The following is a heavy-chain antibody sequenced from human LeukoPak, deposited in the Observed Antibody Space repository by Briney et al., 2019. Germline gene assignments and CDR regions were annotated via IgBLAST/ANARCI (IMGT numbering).Heavy chain of an antibody. CDR1: GGTFSSYA. CDR3: ARDHIAVAGNAAFDI. V-gene: IGHV1-69*04. CDR2: IIPILGIA. Sequence: SVKVSCKASGGTFSSYAISWVRQAPGQGLEWMGRIIPILGIANYAQKFQGRVTITADKSTSTAYMELSSLRSEDTAVYYCARDHIAVAGNAAFDIWGQGTMVTVSS. J-gene: IGHJ3*02. D-gene: IGHD6-19*01.